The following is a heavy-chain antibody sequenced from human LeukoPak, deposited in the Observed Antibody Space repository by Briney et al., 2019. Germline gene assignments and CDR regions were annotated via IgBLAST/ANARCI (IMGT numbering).Heavy chain of an antibody. CDR3: AREGGFYRPLDY. CDR2: IHYSGSS. Sequence: SETLSLTCTVSGGSISSGGYYWSWIRQHPGKGLEWIGYIHYSGSSYYNPSLKSRITISVDTSKNQFSLKLSSVTAADTAVYYCAREGGFYRPLDYSGQGTLVTVSS. J-gene: IGHJ4*02. D-gene: IGHD3-3*01. CDR1: GGSISSGGYY. V-gene: IGHV4-31*03.